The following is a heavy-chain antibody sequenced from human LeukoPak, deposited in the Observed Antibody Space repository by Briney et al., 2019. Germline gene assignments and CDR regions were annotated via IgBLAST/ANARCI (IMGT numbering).Heavy chain of an antibody. CDR3: ATEGDSGTYSYFQH. V-gene: IGHV3-48*03. Sequence: GGSLRLSCAASGFTFSSYEMNWVRQAPGKGLEWVSYISSSGSTIYYADSVKGRFTISRDNAKNSLYLQMNSQRAEDTAVYYCATEGDSGTYSYFQHWGQGTLVTVS. CDR1: GFTFSSYE. D-gene: IGHD1-26*01. J-gene: IGHJ1*01. CDR2: ISSSGSTI.